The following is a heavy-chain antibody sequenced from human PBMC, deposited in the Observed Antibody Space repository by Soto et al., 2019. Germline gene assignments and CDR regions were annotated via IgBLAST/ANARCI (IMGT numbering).Heavy chain of an antibody. CDR1: GGTFSSYA. Sequence: QVQLVQSGAEVKKPGSSVKVSCKASGGTFSSYAISWVRQAPGQGLEWMGGIIPISGTANYAQKFQGRVTITSDESTSTAYIELSSLRSADTDVYYCARSQGSSTSLEIYDYYYYGMDVWGQGTTVTVSS. J-gene: IGHJ6*02. D-gene: IGHD2-2*01. CDR3: ARSQGSSTSLEIYDYYYYGMDV. V-gene: IGHV1-69*01. CDR2: IIPISGTA.